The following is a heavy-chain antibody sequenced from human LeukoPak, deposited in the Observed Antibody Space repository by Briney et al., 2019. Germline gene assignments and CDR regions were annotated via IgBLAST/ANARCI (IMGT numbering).Heavy chain of an antibody. CDR1: GYTFTSYG. D-gene: IGHD6-19*01. CDR2: ISAYNGNT. CDR3: ARDTAAVAGYNWFDP. V-gene: IGHV1-18*01. Sequence: ASVKVSCKASGYTFTSYGISWVRQAPGQGLEWMGWISAYNGNTNYAQKFQGRVTMTRDTSTSTVYMELSSLRSEDTAVYYCARDTAAVAGYNWFDPWGQGTLVTVSS. J-gene: IGHJ5*02.